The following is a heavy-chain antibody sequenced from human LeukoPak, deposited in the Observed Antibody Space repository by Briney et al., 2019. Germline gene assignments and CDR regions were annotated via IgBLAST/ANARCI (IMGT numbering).Heavy chain of an antibody. CDR3: AKDVLSTVDTMIVVVIPSGFDY. CDR1: GFTFSSYA. D-gene: IGHD3-22*01. V-gene: IGHV3-23*01. Sequence: GGSLRLSCAASGFTFSSYAMSWVRQAPGKGLEWVSAISGSGGSTYYADSVKGRFTISRDNSKNTLYLQMNSLRAEDTAVYYCAKDVLSTVDTMIVVVIPSGFDYWGQGVLVTVSS. CDR2: ISGSGGST. J-gene: IGHJ4*02.